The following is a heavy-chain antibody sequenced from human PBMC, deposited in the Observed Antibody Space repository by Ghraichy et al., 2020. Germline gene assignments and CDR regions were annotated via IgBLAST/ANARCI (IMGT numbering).Heavy chain of an antibody. J-gene: IGHJ5*02. V-gene: IGHV3-74*01. CDR3: ARGLGGNWFDP. CDR1: GITFSSYW. D-gene: IGHD3-16*01. CDR2: IQGDGSST. Sequence: GESLNISCAASGITFSSYWMHWVRQAPGKGLVWVSRIQGDGSSTGYADSVQGRFTISSDNAKNTLYLQMNSLRAEDTAVYYCARGLGGNWFDPWGQGTLVTVSS.